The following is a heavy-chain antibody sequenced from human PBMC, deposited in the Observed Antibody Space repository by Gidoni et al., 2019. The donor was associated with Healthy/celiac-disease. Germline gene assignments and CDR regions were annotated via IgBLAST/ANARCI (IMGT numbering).Heavy chain of an antibody. V-gene: IGHV3-30*18. CDR2: ISYDGSNK. CDR3: AKESMGDY. D-gene: IGHD2-8*01. Sequence: SSYGMHWVRQAPGKGLEWVAVISYDGSNKYYADSVKGRFTISRDNSKNTLYLQMNSLRAEDTAVYYCAKESMGDYWGQGTLVTVSS. J-gene: IGHJ4*02. CDR1: SSYG.